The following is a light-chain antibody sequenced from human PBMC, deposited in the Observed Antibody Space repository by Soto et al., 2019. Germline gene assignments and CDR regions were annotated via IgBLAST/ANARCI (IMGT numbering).Light chain of an antibody. V-gene: IGKV3-20*01. CDR2: GAS. Sequence: EIVLTQSPGTLSLSPGERATLSCRASQSVSFNYVAWYQQKPGQAPRLRVHGASTRVTGIPDRFTGSGSETDFTLTISRLEPEDFAVYFCQQYGTTPRTFGQGTKVEVK. CDR3: QQYGTTPRT. J-gene: IGKJ1*01. CDR1: QSVSFNY.